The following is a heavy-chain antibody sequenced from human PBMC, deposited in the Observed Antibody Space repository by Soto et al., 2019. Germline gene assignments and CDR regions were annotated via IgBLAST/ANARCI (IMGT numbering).Heavy chain of an antibody. CDR2: IYHSGST. CDR1: GGSISSSNW. D-gene: IGHD3-22*01. V-gene: IGHV4-4*02. J-gene: IGHJ4*02. Sequence: QVQLQESGPGLVKPSGTLSLTCAVSGGSISSSNWWSWVRQPPGKGLEWIGEIYHSGSTNYNPSLKSRVTISVDKSQNQFSRKLSSVTAADTAVYYCARGRTYYYESSGYYWDYWGQGTLVTVSS. CDR3: ARGRTYYYESSGYYWDY.